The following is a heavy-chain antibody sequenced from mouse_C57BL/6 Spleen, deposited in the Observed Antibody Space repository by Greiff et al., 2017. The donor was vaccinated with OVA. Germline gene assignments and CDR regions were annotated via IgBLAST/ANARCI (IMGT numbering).Heavy chain of an antibody. CDR1: GFNIKDDY. V-gene: IGHV14-4*01. J-gene: IGHJ2*01. CDR3: TLHYYGSSYDYFDY. D-gene: IGHD1-1*01. Sequence: EVMLVESGAELVRPGASVKLSCTASGFNIKDDYMHWVKQRPEQGLEWIGWIDPENGDTEYASKFQGKATITADTSSNTAYLQLSSLTSEDTAVYYCTLHYYGSSYDYFDYWGQGTTLTVSS. CDR2: IDPENGDT.